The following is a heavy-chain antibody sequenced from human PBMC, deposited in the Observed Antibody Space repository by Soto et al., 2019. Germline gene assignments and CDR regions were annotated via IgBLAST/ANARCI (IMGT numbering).Heavy chain of an antibody. Sequence: PSETLSLTCTVSGGSISSYYWSWIRQPPGKGLEWIGYIYYSGSTNYNPSLKSRVTISVDTSKNQFSLKLSSVTAADTAVYYCARTRQLGYCSSTSCYDERFDYWGQGTLVTVSS. V-gene: IGHV4-59*01. CDR2: IYYSGST. D-gene: IGHD2-2*01. CDR3: ARTRQLGYCSSTSCYDERFDY. CDR1: GGSISSYY. J-gene: IGHJ4*02.